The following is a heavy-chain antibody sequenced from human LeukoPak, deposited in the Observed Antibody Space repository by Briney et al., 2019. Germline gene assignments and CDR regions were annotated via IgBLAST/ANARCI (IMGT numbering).Heavy chain of an antibody. CDR1: GGSISSYY. D-gene: IGHD7-27*01. CDR3: AREGWGYYFDF. J-gene: IGHJ4*02. V-gene: IGHV4-59*01. Sequence: TSETLSLTCTVSGGSISSYYWSWIRQPPGMGLEWIGYVYYSGTTNYNPSLKSRVTISVDTSKNQFSLKLSSVTAADTAVYYCAREGWGYYFDFWGQGTLVTVSS. CDR2: VYYSGTT.